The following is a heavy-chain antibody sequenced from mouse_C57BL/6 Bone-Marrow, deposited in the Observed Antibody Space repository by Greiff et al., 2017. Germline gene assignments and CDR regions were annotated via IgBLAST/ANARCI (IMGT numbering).Heavy chain of an antibody. Sequence: EVHLVESGGGLVKPGGSLKLSCAASGFTFSSYAMSWVRQTPEKRLEWVATISDGGSYTYYPDNVKGRFTISRDNAKNNLYLQMSHLKSEDTAMYYCARTPRDYWGQGTTLTVSS. CDR2: ISDGGSYT. J-gene: IGHJ2*01. CDR1: GFTFSSYA. CDR3: ARTPRDY. V-gene: IGHV5-4*01.